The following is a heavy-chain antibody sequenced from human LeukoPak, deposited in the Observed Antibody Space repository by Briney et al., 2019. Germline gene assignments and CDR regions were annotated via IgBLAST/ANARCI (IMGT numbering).Heavy chain of an antibody. J-gene: IGHJ4*02. V-gene: IGHV1-18*01. CDR3: ARVWSRIPDY. Sequence: GSSVQVSCKASGYTLTSYGISWVRQAPGQGREWMGWISAYNGNTNYAQKLQGRVTMTTDTSTSTAYMELRSLRSDDTAVYYCARVWSRIPDYWGQGTLVTVSS. D-gene: IGHD2/OR15-2a*01. CDR1: GYTLTSYG. CDR2: ISAYNGNT.